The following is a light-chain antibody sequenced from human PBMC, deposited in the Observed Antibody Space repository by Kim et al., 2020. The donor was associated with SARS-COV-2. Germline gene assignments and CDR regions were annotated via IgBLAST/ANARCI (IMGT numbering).Light chain of an antibody. CDR3: QQYGSSPPYA. Sequence: SPGERATRSCRASQSLSSSYLAWYQHKPGQAPRLLIYGASSRATGIPDRFSGSGSGTDFTLTISRLEPEDFAVYYCQQYGSSPPYAFGQGTKLEI. CDR2: GAS. CDR1: QSLSSSY. J-gene: IGKJ2*01. V-gene: IGKV3-20*01.